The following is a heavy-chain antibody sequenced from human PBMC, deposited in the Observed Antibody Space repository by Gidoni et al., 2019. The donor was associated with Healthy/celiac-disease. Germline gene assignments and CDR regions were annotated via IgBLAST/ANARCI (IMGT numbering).Heavy chain of an antibody. V-gene: IGHV3-21*01. CDR2: ISSSSSYI. CDR1: GFTFSSYR. D-gene: IGHD5-18*01. Sequence: EVQLVESGGGLVKPGGSLRLSWAASGFTFSSYRLNWVSQAPGKGLEWVSSISSSSSYIYYADSVKGRFTISRDNAKNSLYLQMNSLRAEDTAVYYCARDRYGLTFDYWGQGTLVTVSS. CDR3: ARDRYGLTFDY. J-gene: IGHJ4*02.